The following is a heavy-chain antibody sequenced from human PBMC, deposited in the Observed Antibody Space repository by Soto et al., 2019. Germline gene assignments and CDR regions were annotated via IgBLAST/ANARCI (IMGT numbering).Heavy chain of an antibody. D-gene: IGHD3-22*01. J-gene: IGHJ4*02. CDR2: INPSGGSR. CDR3: ARGASSVYYYDSSGDY. CDR1: VYTFTSYY. Sequence: ASVKVSCKASVYTFTSYYMHWVLQAPVQGLEWMGIINPSGGSRSYAQKFQGRVTMTRDTSTSAVYMELSSLRSEDTALYYCARGASSVYYYDSSGDYWGQGTLVTVSS. V-gene: IGHV1-46*01.